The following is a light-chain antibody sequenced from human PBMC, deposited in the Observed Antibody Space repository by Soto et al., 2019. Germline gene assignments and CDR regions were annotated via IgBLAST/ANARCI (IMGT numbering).Light chain of an antibody. CDR3: QHPARSPIA. CDR2: GAS. J-gene: IGKJ1*01. Sequence: ELLLTQAPGTLSLSPGERAPLSCRSSQRVSSTYLAWYQQKPGQSPRLLMYGASSRATGIPDRLSGSGSGTYFTLTISRLEPEHFAVYYSQHPARSPIAIGQGTKVDIK. CDR1: QRVSSTY. V-gene: IGKV3-20*01.